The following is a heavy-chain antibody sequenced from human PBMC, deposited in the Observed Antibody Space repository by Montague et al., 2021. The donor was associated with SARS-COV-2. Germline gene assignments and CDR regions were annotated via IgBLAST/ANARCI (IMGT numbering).Heavy chain of an antibody. J-gene: IGHJ6*02. V-gene: IGHV4-59*13. D-gene: IGHD2-15*01. CDR2: IYYSGST. CDR1: GGSISSYY. CDR3: ARVAGVVAAAPLNYYGMDV. Sequence: SETLSLTCTVSGGSISSYYWSWIRQPPGKGLEWIGYIYYSGSTNYNPSLKSRVTISVDTSKNKFSLKLSSVTAADTAVYYCARVAGVVAAAPLNYYGMDVWGQGTTVTVSS.